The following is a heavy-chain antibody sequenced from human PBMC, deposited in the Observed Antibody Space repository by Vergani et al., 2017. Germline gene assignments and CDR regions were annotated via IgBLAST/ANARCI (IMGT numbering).Heavy chain of an antibody. CDR3: ARGRVAPLNDAFYI. Sequence: VQLVESGGGLVKPGGSLRLSCAASGFTFSSYSMNWVRQAPGKGLEWVSSISSSSSYIYYADSVKGRFTISRDNAKNSLYLQMNSLRAEDTAVYYCARGRVAPLNDAFYIWGQGTMVTVSS. CDR1: GFTFSSYS. D-gene: IGHD2-15*01. J-gene: IGHJ3*02. CDR2: ISSSSSYI. V-gene: IGHV3-21*01.